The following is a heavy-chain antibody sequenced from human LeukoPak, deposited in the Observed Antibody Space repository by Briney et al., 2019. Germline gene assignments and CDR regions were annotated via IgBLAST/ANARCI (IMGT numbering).Heavy chain of an antibody. J-gene: IGHJ5*02. Sequence: SETLSLTCTVSGGSISSSSYYWGWIRQPPGKGLEWIGSIYYSGSTYYNPSLKSRVTISVDTSKNQFSLKLSSVTAADTAVYYCARDSASYDILTGSKLNWFDPWGQGTLVTVSS. CDR3: ARDSASYDILTGSKLNWFDP. CDR2: IYYSGST. CDR1: GGSISSSSYY. V-gene: IGHV4-39*07. D-gene: IGHD3-9*01.